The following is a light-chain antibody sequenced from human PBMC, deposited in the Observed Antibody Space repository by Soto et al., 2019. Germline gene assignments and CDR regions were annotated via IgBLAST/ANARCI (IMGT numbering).Light chain of an antibody. J-gene: IGLJ1*01. Sequence: QSALTQPPSSSGSPGQSVTISSTGTSSDVGGYDYVSWYQQHPGKAHNLFIYEVSKRPSGVPERFSGSKSGNTASLTVSGLQAEDEADYYCNSYADSNNVVFGSGTKVTVL. CDR3: NSYADSNNVV. CDR2: EVS. V-gene: IGLV2-8*01. CDR1: SSDVGGYDY.